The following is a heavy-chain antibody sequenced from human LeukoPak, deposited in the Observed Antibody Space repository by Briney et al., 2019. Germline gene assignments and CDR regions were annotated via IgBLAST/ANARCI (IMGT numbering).Heavy chain of an antibody. D-gene: IGHD6-6*01. V-gene: IGHV3-30*18. CDR3: AKGWQKIDSSSSYDY. Sequence: GGSLRLSCAASGFTISSYGMYWVRQAPGKGLEWVAAISYHGSNKYYADSVKGRFTTSRDNSKNTLYLQMNSLIAEDTAVYYCAKGWQKIDSSSSYDYWCQGTLVTVSS. J-gene: IGHJ4*02. CDR2: ISYHGSNK. CDR1: GFTISSYG.